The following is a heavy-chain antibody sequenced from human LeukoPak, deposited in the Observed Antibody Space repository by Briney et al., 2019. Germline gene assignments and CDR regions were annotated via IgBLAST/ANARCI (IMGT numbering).Heavy chain of an antibody. D-gene: IGHD3-22*01. Sequence: GGSPRLSCAASGFTFDDYGMSWVRQAPGKGLEWVSGINWNGGSTGYADSVKGRFTISRDNAKNSLYLQMNSLRAEDTALYYCARDRPYYYDSSGYSAPDYWGQGTLVTVSS. CDR1: GFTFDDYG. CDR2: INWNGGST. CDR3: ARDRPYYYDSSGYSAPDY. V-gene: IGHV3-20*04. J-gene: IGHJ4*02.